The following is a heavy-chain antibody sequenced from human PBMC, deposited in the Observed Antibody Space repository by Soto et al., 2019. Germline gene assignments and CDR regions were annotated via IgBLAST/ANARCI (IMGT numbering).Heavy chain of an antibody. CDR3: ARVGTYYGSGSPYYSDY. CDR2: ISSSSSYI. Sequence: EVQLVESGGGLVKPGGTLRLSGAASGFSFRSYSMNWVRPPPGKGRGWVSFISSSSSYINYAHSVKGRFTISRDNAKNSLFLQMNSLRAEDTAVYYCARVGTYYGSGSPYYSDYWGQGTLVSVSS. J-gene: IGHJ4*02. CDR1: GFSFRSYS. D-gene: IGHD3-10*01. V-gene: IGHV3-21*01.